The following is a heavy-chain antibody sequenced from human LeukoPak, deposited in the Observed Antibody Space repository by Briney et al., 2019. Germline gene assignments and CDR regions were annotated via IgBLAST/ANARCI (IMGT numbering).Heavy chain of an antibody. Sequence: SVKVSCKASGGTFSSYAISWVRQAPGQGLEWMGRTIPILGIANYAQKFQGRVTITADKSTSTAYMELSSLRSEDTAVYYCARDDYGDYVGFDYWGQGTLVTVSS. CDR3: ARDDYGDYVGFDY. CDR1: GGTFSSYA. CDR2: TIPILGIA. J-gene: IGHJ4*02. V-gene: IGHV1-69*04. D-gene: IGHD4-17*01.